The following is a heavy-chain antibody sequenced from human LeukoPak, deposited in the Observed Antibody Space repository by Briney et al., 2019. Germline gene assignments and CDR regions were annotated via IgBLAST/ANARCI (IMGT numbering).Heavy chain of an antibody. J-gene: IGHJ4*02. D-gene: IGHD3-22*01. V-gene: IGHV3-21*01. CDR3: ARGSDSSLDY. CDR1: GFTLSSYS. Sequence: GGSLRLSCAASGFTLSSYSMNWVRQAPGKGLEWVSSISSSSSYIYYADSVKGRFTISRDNAKNSLYLRMNSLRAEDTAVYYCARGSDSSLDYWGQGTLVTVSS. CDR2: ISSSSSYI.